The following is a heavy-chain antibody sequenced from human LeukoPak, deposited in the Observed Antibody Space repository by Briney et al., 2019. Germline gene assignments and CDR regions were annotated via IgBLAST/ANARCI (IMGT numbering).Heavy chain of an antibody. Sequence: SETLSLTCAVYGGSFSGYYWSWIRQPPGKGLEWIGEINHSGSTNYNPSLKSRVTISVDTSKNQFSLKLSSVTAADTAVYYCARGPISVVPGCWGQGTLVTVSS. V-gene: IGHV4-34*01. CDR1: GGSFSGYY. D-gene: IGHD6-19*01. CDR2: INHSGST. CDR3: ARGPISVVPGC. J-gene: IGHJ4*02.